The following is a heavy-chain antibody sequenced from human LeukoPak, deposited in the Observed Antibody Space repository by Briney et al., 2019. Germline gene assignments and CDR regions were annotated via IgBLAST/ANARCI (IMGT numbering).Heavy chain of an antibody. V-gene: IGHV3-30*09. CDR3: ARFRAATTRFDY. CDR1: GFTFRNYA. D-gene: IGHD1/OR15-1a*01. J-gene: IGHJ4*02. Sequence: GGSLRLSCAASGFTFRNYAMYWVRQAPGRGLEWAAVVSFDGNTTFYSDSVKGRFAISRDDSKNTLYLEMNSLRPEDTAVYYCARFRAATTRFDYWGQGTLVTVSS. CDR2: VSFDGNTT.